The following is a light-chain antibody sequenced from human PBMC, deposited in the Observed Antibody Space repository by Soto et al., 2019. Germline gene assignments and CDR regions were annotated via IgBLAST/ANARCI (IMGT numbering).Light chain of an antibody. CDR2: SAS. CDR1: QSISSF. CDR3: RQHYNGPIT. Sequence: EIVLTQSPATLSLSPGEGATLSCRASQSISSFLAWYQQKPGQAPRLLIYSASYRATGIPARFSGSGSGTDFTLTVSSLEPEDFAVYYCRQHYNGPITFGQGTRLEI. J-gene: IGKJ5*01. V-gene: IGKV3-11*01.